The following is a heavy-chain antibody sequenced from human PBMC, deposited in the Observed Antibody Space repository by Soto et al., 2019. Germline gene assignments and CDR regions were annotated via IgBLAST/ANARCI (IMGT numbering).Heavy chain of an antibody. CDR3: ARGPGENQRGIMTN. V-gene: IGHV4-34*01. CDR2: INHSGST. D-gene: IGHD3-16*01. CDR1: GGSFSGYY. Sequence: PSETLSLTCAVYGGSFSGYYWSWSRQPPGKGLEWIGEINHSGSTNYNPSLKSRVTISVDTSKNQFSLKLSSVTAADTAVYYCARGPGENQRGIMTNWGQGTLVTVPQ. J-gene: IGHJ4*02.